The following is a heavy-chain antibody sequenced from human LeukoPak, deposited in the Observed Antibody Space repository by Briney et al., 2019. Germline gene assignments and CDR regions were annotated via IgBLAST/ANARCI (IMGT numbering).Heavy chain of an antibody. CDR3: VRARYSSAWFDS. CDR2: MNPNSGNT. D-gene: IGHD6-25*01. J-gene: IGHJ5*01. V-gene: IGHV1-8*01. Sequence: ASVKVSCKASGYTFTSYDINWVRQATGQGLEWMGWMNPNSGNTGYAQKFQGRVNMTSDTPMTTAYMDLNSLKSDDTAVYYCVRARYSSAWFDSWGHGTLVIVSS. CDR1: GYTFTSYD.